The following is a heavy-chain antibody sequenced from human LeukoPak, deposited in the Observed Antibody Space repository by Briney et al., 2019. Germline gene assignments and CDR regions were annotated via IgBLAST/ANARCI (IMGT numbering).Heavy chain of an antibody. CDR3: ARSLAAATYYFDY. D-gene: IGHD6-6*01. Sequence: PLETLSLTCTVSGGSISSHYWSWIRQPPGKGLAWIGYIYYSGSTNYNPSLKSRVTMSVDTSKNQFSLKLSSVTAADTAMYYCARSLAAATYYFDYWGQGALVTVSS. V-gene: IGHV4-59*11. CDR1: GGSISSHY. CDR2: IYYSGST. J-gene: IGHJ4*02.